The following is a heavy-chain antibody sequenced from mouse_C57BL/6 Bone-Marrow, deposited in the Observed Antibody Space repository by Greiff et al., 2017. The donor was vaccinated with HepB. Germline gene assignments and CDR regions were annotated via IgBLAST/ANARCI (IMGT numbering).Heavy chain of an antibody. CDR1: GYTFTDYN. CDR2: INPNNGGT. J-gene: IGHJ3*01. Sequence: VQLKESGPELVKPGASVKIPCKASGYTFTDYNMDWVKQSHGKSLEWIGDINPNNGGTIYNQKFKGKATLTVDKSSSTAYMELRSLTSEDTAVYYCARDDYAVPFAYWGQGTLVTVSA. D-gene: IGHD2-4*01. V-gene: IGHV1-18*01. CDR3: ARDDYAVPFAY.